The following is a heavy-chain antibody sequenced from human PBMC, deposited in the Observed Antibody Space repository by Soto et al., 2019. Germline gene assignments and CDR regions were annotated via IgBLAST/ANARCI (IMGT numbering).Heavy chain of an antibody. CDR2: ISAYNGNT. CDR1: GYTFTSYG. Sequence: QVQLVQSGAEVKKPGASVKVSCKASGYTFTSYGISWVRQAPGQGLEWMGWISAYNGNTNYAQKLQGRVTMTTDTSTSTAYMELRSLRSDDTAVYYCARVSGFGELLAPVTDYYYYYGMDVWGQGTTVPVSS. CDR3: ARVSGFGELLAPVTDYYYYYGMDV. V-gene: IGHV1-18*01. J-gene: IGHJ6*02. D-gene: IGHD3-10*01.